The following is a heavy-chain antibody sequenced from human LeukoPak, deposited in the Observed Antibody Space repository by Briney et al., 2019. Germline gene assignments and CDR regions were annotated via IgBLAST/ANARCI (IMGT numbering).Heavy chain of an antibody. CDR2: IYTAGNT. Sequence: GGSLRLSCTSSTFTLRSNCMGWVRQAPGKGLEWVSLIYTAGNTYYADSVKGRFTISRDISKNTLYLEMNSLRTDDTAVYYCARVAVEGREFFQHWGQGTLVTVSS. CDR3: ARVAVEGREFFQH. CDR1: TFTLRSNC. D-gene: IGHD6-19*01. V-gene: IGHV3-66*02. J-gene: IGHJ1*01.